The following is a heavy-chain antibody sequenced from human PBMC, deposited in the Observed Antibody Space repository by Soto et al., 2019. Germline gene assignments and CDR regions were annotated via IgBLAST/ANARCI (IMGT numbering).Heavy chain of an antibody. D-gene: IGHD5-12*01. CDR1: GGTFSSYT. CDR2: IIPILGIA. J-gene: IGHJ5*02. Sequence: QVQLVQSGAEVKKPGSSVKVSCKASGGTFSSYTISWVRQAPGQGLEWMGRIIPILGIANYAQKYQGRVTITADKSTSTAYMALSRLSSEDTAMDYCARELSGYCGYTTWFDPWGQGTMVTVSS. V-gene: IGHV1-69*08. CDR3: ARELSGYCGYTTWFDP.